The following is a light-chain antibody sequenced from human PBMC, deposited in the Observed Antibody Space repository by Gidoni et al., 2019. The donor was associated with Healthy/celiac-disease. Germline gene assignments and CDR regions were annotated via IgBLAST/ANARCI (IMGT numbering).Light chain of an antibody. CDR1: QSISSY. V-gene: IGKV1-39*01. CDR3: QHIYSTTWT. Sequence: DIQMTQSPSSLSASVGDRVTITCRASQSISSYFNWYQQKPGKAPKLLIYAASSLQSGVPSRFSGSGAGTDFTLTISSLQPEDFATYYWQHIYSTTWTFGQGTKVEIK. J-gene: IGKJ1*01. CDR2: AAS.